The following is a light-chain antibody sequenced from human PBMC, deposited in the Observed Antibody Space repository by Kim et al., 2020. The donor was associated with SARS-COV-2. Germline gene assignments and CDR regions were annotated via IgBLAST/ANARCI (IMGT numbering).Light chain of an antibody. J-gene: IGKJ4*01. CDR1: QDISNF. V-gene: IGKV1-27*01. CDR3: QKYNSAPLT. Sequence: ESVGDRVTITCRASQDISNFLDWYQQKPGKVPTLLIYAASTLQSGVPSRFSGSGSGTDFTLTISSLQPEDVATYYCQKYNSAPLTFGGGTKVDIK. CDR2: AAS.